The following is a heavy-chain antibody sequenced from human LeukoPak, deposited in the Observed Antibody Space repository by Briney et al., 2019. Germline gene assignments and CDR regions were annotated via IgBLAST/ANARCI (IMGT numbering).Heavy chain of an antibody. V-gene: IGHV4-39*07. CDR3: ARSSSWYGNWFDP. CDR1: GASISSSSYY. J-gene: IGHJ5*02. D-gene: IGHD6-13*01. Sequence: SETLSLTCTVSGASISSSSYYWGWIRQPPGKGLEWIGTISYSGSTYYNPSLKSRVTISVDTSKNQFSLKLSSVTAADTAVYYCARSSSWYGNWFDPWGQGTLVTVSS. CDR2: ISYSGST.